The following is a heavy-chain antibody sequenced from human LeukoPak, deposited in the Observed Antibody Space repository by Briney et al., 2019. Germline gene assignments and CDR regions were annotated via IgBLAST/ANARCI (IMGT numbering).Heavy chain of an antibody. CDR1: DDSIKSHF. V-gene: IGHV4-59*11. D-gene: IGHD3-22*01. Sequence: PSETLSLTCTVSDDSIKSHFWTWIRQPPGKGLEWIGYVYYSGSGSSNPSLKSRLTMSVDTSKSQFYLNLNSVTTADTAMYYCARGSRRHYDGSGYYFGEFDSWGQGILVTVSS. CDR3: ARGSRRHYDGSGYYFGEFDS. J-gene: IGHJ4*02. CDR2: VYYSGSG.